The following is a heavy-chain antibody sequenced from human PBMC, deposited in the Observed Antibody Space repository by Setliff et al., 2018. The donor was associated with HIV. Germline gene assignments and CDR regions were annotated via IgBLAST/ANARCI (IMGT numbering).Heavy chain of an antibody. CDR1: ELTFSNYA. Sequence: GGSLRLSCAASELTFSNYAMTWVRQAPGKGLEWVSSLSGSGGSTYYADSVKGRFTISRDNAKNSLYLQMDSLRVEDTSVYYCWSGYTSGRWGQGTLVTVSS. V-gene: IGHV3-23*01. D-gene: IGHD3-3*01. CDR3: WSGYTSGR. CDR2: LSGSGGST. J-gene: IGHJ4*02.